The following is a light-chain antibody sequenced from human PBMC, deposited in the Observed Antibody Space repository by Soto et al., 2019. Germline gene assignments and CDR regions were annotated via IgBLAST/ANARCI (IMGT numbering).Light chain of an antibody. CDR1: QTVDSTF. CDR3: QQYMSSVT. V-gene: IGKV3-20*01. CDR2: GAS. J-gene: IGKJ1*01. Sequence: EIVLTQSPGSLSLSPRERATLSCRASQTVDSTFFAWYQKKPGQAPRLLIYGASKRATDIPDRFSGSGSGTDFTLTISRLEPEDFAVYYCQQYMSSVTFCQGTKVEIK.